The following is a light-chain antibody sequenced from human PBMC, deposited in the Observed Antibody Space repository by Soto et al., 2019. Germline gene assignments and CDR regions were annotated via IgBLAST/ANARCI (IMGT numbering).Light chain of an antibody. Sequence: QSALTQPASVSGSPGQSITVSCTGTSSDVGGYNYVSWYQQHPGKAPRLMIYDVTNRPSGVSNRFSGSKSGNTASLTISGLHAEDEADYYCSSYRRGSTYVFGTGTKLTVL. V-gene: IGLV2-14*01. J-gene: IGLJ1*01. CDR3: SSYRRGSTYV. CDR2: DVT. CDR1: SSDVGGYNY.